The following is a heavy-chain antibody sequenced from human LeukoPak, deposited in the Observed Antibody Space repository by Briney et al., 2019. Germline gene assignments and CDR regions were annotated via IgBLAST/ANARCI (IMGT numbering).Heavy chain of an antibody. D-gene: IGHD5-12*01. J-gene: IGHJ4*01. Sequence: GGSLRLSCTASGFIFSNYWMTWVRQAPGKGLEWVTQINQDGSKEYYIDSVKARFSISRDNARNSLSLQMNSLRAEDTAVYYCVRDGGVSGYDLLDYWGQGTLVTVSS. CDR3: VRDGGVSGYDLLDY. CDR1: GFIFSNYW. CDR2: INQDGSKE. V-gene: IGHV3-7*01.